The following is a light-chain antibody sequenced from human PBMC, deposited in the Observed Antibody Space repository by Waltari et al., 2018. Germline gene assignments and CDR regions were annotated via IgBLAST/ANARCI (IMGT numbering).Light chain of an antibody. Sequence: QPALTQPASVSGSPGQSITIPCTGSSSDIGGYDYVSWYQQHPGKAPKLIIYDVTKRPSGISSRFSGSKSGNTASLTISGLQAEDEADYYCSSYTTNKTPVIGGGTK. CDR1: SSDIGGYDY. CDR2: DVT. V-gene: IGLV2-14*03. J-gene: IGLJ2*01. CDR3: SSYTTNKTPV.